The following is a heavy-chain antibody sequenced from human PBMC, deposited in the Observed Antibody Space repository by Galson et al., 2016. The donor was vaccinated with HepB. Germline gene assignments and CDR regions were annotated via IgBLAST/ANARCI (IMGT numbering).Heavy chain of an antibody. CDR1: GFSLNTTGVA. V-gene: IGHV2-5*02. J-gene: IGHJ1*01. CDR2: FYWDDDK. D-gene: IGHD2-21*01. Sequence: PALVKPTQTLTLTCTFSGFSLNTTGVAVGWIRQPPGGALEWLALFYWDDDKRYSPSLKSRLTITRGAAENQVVLRITNMDPVDTATYYCAYRLQTPIYFGSDDYFYHEYFHQWGRGTLVTVSS. CDR3: AYRLQTPIYFGSDDYFYHEYFHQ.